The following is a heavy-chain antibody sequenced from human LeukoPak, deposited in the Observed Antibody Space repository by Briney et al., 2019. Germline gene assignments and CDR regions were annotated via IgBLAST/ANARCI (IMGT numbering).Heavy chain of an antibody. Sequence: ASVKVSCKASGYTFTGYYMHWVRQAPGQGLEWMGGIIPKFGAANYAQKFQGRVTITADKSTSTAYMELTSLRSDDTALYFCASRRDGYKSPVSGYFDFWGQGTLVTVSS. D-gene: IGHD5-24*01. CDR1: GYTFTGYY. CDR2: IIPKFGAA. J-gene: IGHJ4*02. V-gene: IGHV1-69*06. CDR3: ASRRDGYKSPVSGYFDF.